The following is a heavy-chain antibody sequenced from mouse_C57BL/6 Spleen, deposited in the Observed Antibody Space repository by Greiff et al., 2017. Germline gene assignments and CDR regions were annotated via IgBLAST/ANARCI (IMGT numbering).Heavy chain of an antibody. CDR3: TRGSSLYFDY. V-gene: IGHV6-6*01. CDR2: IRNKANNHAT. CDR1: GFTFSDAW. Sequence: EVQLVESGGGLVQPGGSMKLSCAASGFTFSDAWMDWVRQSPEKGLEWVAEIRNKANNHATYYAESVKGRFTISRDDSKSSVYLQMNSLRAEDTGIYYCTRGSSLYFDYWGQGTTLTVSS. D-gene: IGHD1-1*01. J-gene: IGHJ2*01.